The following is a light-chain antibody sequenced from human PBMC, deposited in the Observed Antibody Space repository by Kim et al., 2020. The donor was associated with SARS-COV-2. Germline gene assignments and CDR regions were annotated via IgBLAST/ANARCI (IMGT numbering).Light chain of an antibody. CDR2: GNS. V-gene: IGLV1-40*01. CDR1: SSNIGAGYD. CDR3: QSYDSSLRGVEV. J-gene: IGLJ3*02. Sequence: QPVLTQPPSVSGAPGQRVTISCTGSSSNIGAGYDVHWYQQLPGTAPKLLIYGNSNRPSGVPDRFSGSKSGTSASLAITGLQAEDEADYYCQSYDSSLRGVEVFGGGTQLTVL.